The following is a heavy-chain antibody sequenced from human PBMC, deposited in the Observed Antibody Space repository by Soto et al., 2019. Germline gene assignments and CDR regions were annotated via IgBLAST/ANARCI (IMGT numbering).Heavy chain of an antibody. J-gene: IGHJ4*02. D-gene: IGHD6-13*01. V-gene: IGHV3-64D*08. CDR1: GFTFSSYA. CDR3: VKDLNGIAAAGIDFDY. CDR2: ISGNGGST. Sequence: EVQLVESGGGLVQPGGSLRLSCSASGFTFSSYAMHWVRQAPGKGLEYVSAISGNGGSTYNADSVKGRFTISRDNSKNTLYLQMSSLRAEDTAVYYCVKDLNGIAAAGIDFDYWGQGTLVTVSS.